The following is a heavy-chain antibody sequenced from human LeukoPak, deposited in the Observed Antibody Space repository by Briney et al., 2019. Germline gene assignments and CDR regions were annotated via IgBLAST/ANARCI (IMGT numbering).Heavy chain of an antibody. CDR3: ARDLGEYSSSWYLS. V-gene: IGHV3-30*02. CDR2: IRYVGINK. Sequence: PGGSLRLSCAASGFTFNNYGMHWVRQAPGKGLEWVAFIRYVGINKYYADSVKGRFTISRDNAKKSLYLQMNSLRVEDTAVYYCARDLGEYSSSWYLSWGQGTLVTVSS. D-gene: IGHD6-13*01. CDR1: GFTFNNYG. J-gene: IGHJ5*02.